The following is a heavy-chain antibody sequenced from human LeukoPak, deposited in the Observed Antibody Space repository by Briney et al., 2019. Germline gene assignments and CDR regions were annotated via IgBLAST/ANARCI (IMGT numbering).Heavy chain of an antibody. CDR2: ISGDGSST. CDR3: VRGNFNGGIDY. CDR1: RFTFDDYG. D-gene: IGHD3-10*01. Sequence: GGSLRLSCAASRFTFDDYGMHWVRQVPGKGLEWVSLISGDGSSTYYADSVKGRFTISRDNSKNSLYLQMNSLRAEDTAAYYCVRGNFNGGIDYWGQGTLVTVSS. J-gene: IGHJ4*02. V-gene: IGHV3-43*02.